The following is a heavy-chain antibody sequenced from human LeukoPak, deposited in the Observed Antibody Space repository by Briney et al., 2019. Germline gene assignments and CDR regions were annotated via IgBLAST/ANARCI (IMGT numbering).Heavy chain of an antibody. V-gene: IGHV1-24*01. CDR2: FDPEDGET. CDR1: GYTLTELS. J-gene: IGHJ5*02. CDR3: ARGGGYCSSTSCQGYWFDP. Sequence: GASVKVSCKVSGYTLTELSMHWVRQAPGKGLEWMGGFDPEDGETIYAQKFQGRVTMTEDTSTETAYMELSSLRSEDTAVYYCARGGGYCSSTSCQGYWFDPWGQGTLVTISS. D-gene: IGHD2-2*01.